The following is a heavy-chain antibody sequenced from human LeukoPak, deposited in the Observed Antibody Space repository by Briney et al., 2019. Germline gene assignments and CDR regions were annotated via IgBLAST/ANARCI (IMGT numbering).Heavy chain of an antibody. V-gene: IGHV3-48*01. D-gene: IGHD1-26*01. Sequence: GGSLRLSCAASGFTFSSYSMNWVRQAPGKGLEWVSYISSSSSTIYYADSVMGRFTISRDNAKNSLYLQMNSLRAEDTAVYHCARGSLVGATTLYMDVWGKGTTVTVSS. CDR3: ARGSLVGATTLYMDV. J-gene: IGHJ6*03. CDR1: GFTFSSYS. CDR2: ISSSSSTI.